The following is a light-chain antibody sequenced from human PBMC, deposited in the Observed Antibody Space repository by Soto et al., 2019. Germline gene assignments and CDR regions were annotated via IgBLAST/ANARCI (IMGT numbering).Light chain of an antibody. CDR2: DAS. CDR1: QDMSNE. J-gene: IGKJ5*01. CDR3: QQYDNLPIT. V-gene: IGKV1-33*01. Sequence: DIQMTQSPSSLSASVGDRVTITCQASQDMSNEVNWYQQKPGKVPKLLIYDASNLETGVPSRFSGSGSGTDFTFTISSLQPEDIATYYCQQYDNLPITFGQGTRLEIK.